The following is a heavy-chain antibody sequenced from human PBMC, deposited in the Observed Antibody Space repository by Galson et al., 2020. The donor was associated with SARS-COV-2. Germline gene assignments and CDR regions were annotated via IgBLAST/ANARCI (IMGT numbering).Heavy chain of an antibody. CDR1: GGTFSSHA. V-gene: IGHV1-69*13. CDR3: AREVTGPRQPLGFDY. CDR2: IIPILGTA. Sequence: SVKVSCKASGGTFSSHAISRVRQAPGQGLEWMGGIIPILGTANHAQKFQGRVTITADESTSTAYMELSSLRSEDTAVYYCAREVTGPRQPLGFDYWGQGTLVTVSS. J-gene: IGHJ4*02. D-gene: IGHD2-21*02.